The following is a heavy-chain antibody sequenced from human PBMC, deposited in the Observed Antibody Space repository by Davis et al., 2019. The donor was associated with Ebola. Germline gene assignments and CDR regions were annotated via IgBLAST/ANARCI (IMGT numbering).Heavy chain of an antibody. V-gene: IGHV4-59*01. CDR3: AIRYSSSWYSNYYYGMDV. CDR2: IYYSGST. CDR1: GGSISSYY. J-gene: IGHJ6*02. Sequence: PSETLSLTCTVSGGSISSYYWSWIRQPPGKGLEWIGYIYYSGSTNYNPSLKSRVTISVDTSKNQFSLKLSSVTAADTAVYYCAIRYSSSWYSNYYYGMDVWGQGTTVTVSS. D-gene: IGHD6-13*01.